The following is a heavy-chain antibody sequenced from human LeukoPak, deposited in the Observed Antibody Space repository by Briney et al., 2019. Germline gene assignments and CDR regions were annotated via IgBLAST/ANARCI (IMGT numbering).Heavy chain of an antibody. V-gene: IGHV3-7*01. CDR3: VYYCGGDCYSFDY. CDR2: IKQDGSEK. D-gene: IGHD2-21*02. Sequence: GGSLRLSCAASGFTFSSYWMSWVRQAPGKGLEWVANIKQDGSEKYYVDSVKGRFTISRDNAKNSLYLQMNSLRAEDTAVYYCVYYCGGDCYSFDYWGQGTLVTVSS. CDR1: GFTFSSYW. J-gene: IGHJ4*02.